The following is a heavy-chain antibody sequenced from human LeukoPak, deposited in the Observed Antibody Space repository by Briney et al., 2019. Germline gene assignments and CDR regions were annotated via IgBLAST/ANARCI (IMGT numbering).Heavy chain of an antibody. J-gene: IGHJ6*03. Sequence: SETLSLTCAVYVGSFSGYYWSWIRQPPGKGLEWIGEVNHSGSTNYNSSLKSRVTISVDTSKNQFSLKLSSVTAADTAVYYCARGYYGSGSHCCHMDVWGKGTTITVS. CDR2: VNHSGST. CDR3: ARGYYGSGSHCCHMDV. CDR1: VGSFSGYY. V-gene: IGHV4-34*01. D-gene: IGHD3-10*01.